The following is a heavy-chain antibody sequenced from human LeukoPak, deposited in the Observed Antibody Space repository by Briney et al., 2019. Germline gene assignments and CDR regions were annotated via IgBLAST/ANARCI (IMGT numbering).Heavy chain of an antibody. Sequence: TPSETLSLTCTVSGGSISSGDYYWSWIRQPPGKGLEWIGYIYYSGSTYYNPSLKSRVTISVDTSKNQFSLKLSSVTAADTAVYYCARDSHYYDSSGYYSYFDYWGQGTLVTVSS. CDR2: IYYSGST. CDR1: GGSISSGDYY. D-gene: IGHD3-22*01. CDR3: ARDSHYYDSSGYYSYFDY. J-gene: IGHJ4*02. V-gene: IGHV4-30-4*01.